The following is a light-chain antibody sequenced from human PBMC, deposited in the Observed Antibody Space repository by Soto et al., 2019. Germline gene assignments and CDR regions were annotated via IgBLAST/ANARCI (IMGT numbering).Light chain of an antibody. J-gene: IGKJ4*01. CDR3: QQGNSFPLT. CDR1: QGISSW. Sequence: DIQMTQSPSSVSASVGDRVTITCRASQGISSWLAWFQQKPGDPPRLLIYAASSLNTGVPSRFSGSGSGTDFTLTISSLQAEDFATYYYQQGNSFPLTFGGGTKVESK. V-gene: IGKV1-12*01. CDR2: AAS.